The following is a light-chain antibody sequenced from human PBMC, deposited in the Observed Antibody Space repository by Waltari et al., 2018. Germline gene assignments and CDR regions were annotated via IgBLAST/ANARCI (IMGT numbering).Light chain of an antibody. CDR3: CSFTSRSTWV. CDR2: DVS. V-gene: IGLV2-14*01. Sequence: QSALTQPASGSGAPGQSLTISCTGTSSDVGGYNCVSWYQQHPGKVPKLLIFDVSNRPSGVSSRFSGSKSGNTASLTISGLQAEDESDYYCCSFTSRSTWVFGGGTKLTVL. CDR1: SSDVGGYNC. J-gene: IGLJ3*02.